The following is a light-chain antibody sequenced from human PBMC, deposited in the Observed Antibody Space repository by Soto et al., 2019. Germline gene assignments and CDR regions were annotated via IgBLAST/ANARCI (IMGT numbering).Light chain of an antibody. V-gene: IGKV1-39*01. J-gene: IGKJ1*01. CDR1: QGISSY. Sequence: IQLTQSPSSLSASVGDRVTITCRASQGISSYLAWYQQKPGKAPKLLIFAASSLHSGVPSRFSGSGSGTDFTFTISSLQPEDVATYYCQQSLSIPPTFGQGTKVDIK. CDR3: QQSLSIPPT. CDR2: AAS.